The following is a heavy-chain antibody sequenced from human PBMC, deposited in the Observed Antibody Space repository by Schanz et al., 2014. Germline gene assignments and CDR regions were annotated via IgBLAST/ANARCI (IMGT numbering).Heavy chain of an antibody. CDR1: GFTLTSYA. Sequence: EVQLVESGGDLVKPGGSLRLSCEASGFTLTSYALTWVRQAPGKGLEWVAGISGSGGSTDYADSVKGRFIIPRDNSKNTLYLQMNSLRAEDTAVYYCAKIRYDSSGYYLPYYGMDVWGQGTTVIVSS. CDR3: AKIRYDSSGYYLPYYGMDV. CDR2: ISGSGGST. V-gene: IGHV3-23*04. J-gene: IGHJ6*02. D-gene: IGHD3-22*01.